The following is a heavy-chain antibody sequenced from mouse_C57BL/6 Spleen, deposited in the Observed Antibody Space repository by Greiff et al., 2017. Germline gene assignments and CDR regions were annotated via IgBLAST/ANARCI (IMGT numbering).Heavy chain of an antibody. CDR3: AREGQLRLNYAMDY. CDR1: GYAFSSSW. CDR2: IYPGDGDT. V-gene: IGHV1-82*01. Sequence: QVQLQQSGPELVKPGASVKISCKASGYAFSSSWMNWVKQRPGKGLEWIGRIYPGDGDTNYNGKFKGKATLTADKSSSTAYMQLSSLTSEDSAVYFCAREGQLRLNYAMDYWGQGTSVTVSS. J-gene: IGHJ4*01. D-gene: IGHD3-2*02.